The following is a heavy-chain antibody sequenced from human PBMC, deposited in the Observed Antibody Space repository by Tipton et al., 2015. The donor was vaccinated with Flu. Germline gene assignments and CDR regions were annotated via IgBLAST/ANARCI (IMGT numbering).Heavy chain of an antibody. J-gene: IGHJ4*02. CDR1: GFSLGNYY. D-gene: IGHD2-21*01. CDR3: AKGGCGGMSCLDH. Sequence: GSLRLSCAASGFSLGNYYMHWVRQAPGKGLFWLSIVLTDGVTTYYADSVKGRFTISRDTAMNTLYLEMHSLSAEDTAIYYCAKGGCGGMSCLDHWGQGTLVSVSS. V-gene: IGHV3-74*01. CDR2: VLTDGVTT.